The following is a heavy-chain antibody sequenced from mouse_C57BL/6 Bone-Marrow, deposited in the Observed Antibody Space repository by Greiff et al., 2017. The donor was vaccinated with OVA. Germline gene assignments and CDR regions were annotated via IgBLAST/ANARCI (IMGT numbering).Heavy chain of an antibody. Sequence: EVQRVESGGGLVQPGASLKLSCESNEYAFPSHDMSWVRKTPEMRLELVAAINSDGGSTYYPETMERRFIITRDNTKKTLYLQMSSLRSEDTALYYCARQRAYWGQGTLVTVSA. CDR1: EYAFPSHD. CDR3: ARQRAY. J-gene: IGHJ3*01. V-gene: IGHV5-2*01. CDR2: INSDGGST.